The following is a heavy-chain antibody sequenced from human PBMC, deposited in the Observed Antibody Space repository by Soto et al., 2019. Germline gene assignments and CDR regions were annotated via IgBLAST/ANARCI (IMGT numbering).Heavy chain of an antibody. D-gene: IGHD3-10*01. V-gene: IGHV3-7*01. J-gene: IGHJ3*01. CDR1: GFTFSTSC. Sequence: EVQLGESGGVLVQPGGSLRVSCAASGFTFSTSCMNWVRQAPGKGLEWVANINGDGSEEYYVDSVRGRFTISRDNVKNSLFLQMNSLRAEDTAVYYCAAGFTPDYWGQGTLVPVSS. CDR2: INGDGSEE. CDR3: AAGFTPDY.